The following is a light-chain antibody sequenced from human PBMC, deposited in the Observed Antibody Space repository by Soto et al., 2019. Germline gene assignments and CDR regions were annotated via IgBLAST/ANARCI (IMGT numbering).Light chain of an antibody. Sequence: EIVMTQSPATLSVVAGERATLSCRASQSVSSNLAWYQHKPGQAPRLLTYGASTRATGIPARFSGSGSGTEFTLTISSLHPEDFAVYYCQQYYNWPRTLGQGTKVDIK. CDR3: QQYYNWPRT. V-gene: IGKV3-15*01. CDR1: QSVSSN. J-gene: IGKJ1*01. CDR2: GAS.